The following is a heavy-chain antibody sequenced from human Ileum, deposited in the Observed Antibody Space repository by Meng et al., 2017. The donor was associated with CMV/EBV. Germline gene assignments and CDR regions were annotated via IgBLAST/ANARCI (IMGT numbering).Heavy chain of an antibody. CDR2: IYRGDDK. D-gene: IGHD3-22*01. CDR3: AHGNYKSSAYYYDY. Sequence: QCPLNESGPTLVKPPQSLTLTCSFSGFSPSTSGEGVGWIRQPPGKALEWLALIYRGDDKRYSPSLNSRLTIAKDTSKKQVVLTMTNMDPVDTATYYCAHGNYKSSAYYYDYWGQGTLVTVSS. J-gene: IGHJ4*02. CDR1: GFSPSTSGEG. V-gene: IGHV2-5*02.